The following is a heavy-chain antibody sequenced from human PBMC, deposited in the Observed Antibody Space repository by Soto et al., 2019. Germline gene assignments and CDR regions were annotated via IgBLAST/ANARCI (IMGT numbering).Heavy chain of an antibody. Sequence: QVQLQESGPGLVKPSETLSLTCTVSGGSVSSDSYYWSWIRQPPGKGLEWIGYIYYSGSTNYNPSLTSRVTISVDTSKNQFSLKLTSMTAADTAVYYCARGQLVSWGQGTLVTVSS. CDR1: GGSVSSDSYY. V-gene: IGHV4-61*01. D-gene: IGHD6-6*01. J-gene: IGHJ4*02. CDR3: ARGQLVS. CDR2: IYYSGST.